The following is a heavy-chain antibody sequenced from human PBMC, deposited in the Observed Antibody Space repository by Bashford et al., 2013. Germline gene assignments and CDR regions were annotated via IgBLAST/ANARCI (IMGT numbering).Heavy chain of an antibody. J-gene: IGHJ3*02. CDR3: ARQRSVATMSEGDAFDI. D-gene: IGHD5-12*01. Sequence: GESLKISCKGSGYSFTSYWIGWVRQMPGKGLEWMGIIYPGDSDTRYSPSFQGQVTISADKSISTAYLQWSSLKASDTAMYYCARQRSVATMSEGDAFDIWGQGDKWSPSPQ. CDR2: IYPGDSDT. V-gene: IGHV5-51*01. CDR1: GYSFTSYW.